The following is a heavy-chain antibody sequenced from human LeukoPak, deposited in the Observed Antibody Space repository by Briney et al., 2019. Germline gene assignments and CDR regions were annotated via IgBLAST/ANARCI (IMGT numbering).Heavy chain of an antibody. J-gene: IGHJ4*02. CDR1: GYTFTSYA. Sequence: GASVKVSCKASGYTFTSYAMHWVRQAPGQRLEWMGWINAGNGNTKYSQKFQGRVTITRDTSASTAYMELSSLRSEDTAVYYCARRGLDWEGYSSSWSYYYFDYWGQGTLVTVSS. V-gene: IGHV1-3*01. D-gene: IGHD6-13*01. CDR3: ARRGLDWEGYSSSWSYYYFDY. CDR2: INAGNGNT.